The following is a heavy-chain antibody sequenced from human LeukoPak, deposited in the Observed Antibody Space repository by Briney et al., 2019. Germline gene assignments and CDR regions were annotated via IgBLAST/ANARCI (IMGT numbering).Heavy chain of an antibody. J-gene: IGHJ3*01. CDR1: GFIFNDYA. Sequence: GRSLRLSCTASGFIFNDYAMHWVRQAPGKGLEWVSGISWKSGSIGYADSVKGRFTISRDNAKNSLYLQMNNLRPEDTGLYYCARYGRMILTADAFDVWGQGTMVTVSS. CDR3: ARYGRMILTADAFDV. V-gene: IGHV3-9*01. CDR2: ISWKSGSI. D-gene: IGHD4-23*01.